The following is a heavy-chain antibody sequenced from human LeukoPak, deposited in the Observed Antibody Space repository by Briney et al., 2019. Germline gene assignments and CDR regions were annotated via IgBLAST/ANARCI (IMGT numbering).Heavy chain of an antibody. CDR3: AREGYSYGYFVDY. J-gene: IGHJ4*02. V-gene: IGHV4-61*02. CDR2: IYTSGST. Sequence: TSETLSLTCTVSGGSISSGSYYWSWIRQPAGKGLEWIGRIYTSGSTNYNPTLKSRVTISVDTCKNQFSLKLSSVTAADTAVYYCAREGYSYGYFVDYWGQGTLVTVSS. D-gene: IGHD5-18*01. CDR1: GGSISSGSYY.